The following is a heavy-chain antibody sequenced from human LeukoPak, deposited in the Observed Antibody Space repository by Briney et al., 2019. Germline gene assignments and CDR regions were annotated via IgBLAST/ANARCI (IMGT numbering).Heavy chain of an antibody. Sequence: ASVTVSCKASGYTFTSYGISWVRQAPGQGLEWMGWISAYNGNTNYAQKLQGRVTMTTDTSTSTAYMELSRLRSDDTAVYYCARGGDSSGYYYYYYGMDVWGQGTTVTVSS. D-gene: IGHD3-22*01. V-gene: IGHV1-18*01. CDR2: ISAYNGNT. J-gene: IGHJ6*02. CDR3: ARGGDSSGYYYYYYGMDV. CDR1: GYTFTSYG.